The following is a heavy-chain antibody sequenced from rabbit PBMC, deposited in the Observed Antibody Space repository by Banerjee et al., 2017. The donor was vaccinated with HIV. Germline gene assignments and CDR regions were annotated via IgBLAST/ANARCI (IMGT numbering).Heavy chain of an antibody. V-gene: IGHV1S45*01. CDR3: ARDFLDAGVIGWNFNL. CDR1: GFSFNNKYV. D-gene: IGHD4-2*01. CDR2: IGAAST. Sequence: QEQLEESGGDLVKPEGSLTLTCTASGFSFNNKYVMCWVRQAPGKGLEWIACIGAASTYYATWAKGRFTISKTSSTTVTLQMTSLTAADTATYFCARDFLDAGVIGWNFNLWGPGTLVTVS. J-gene: IGHJ4*01.